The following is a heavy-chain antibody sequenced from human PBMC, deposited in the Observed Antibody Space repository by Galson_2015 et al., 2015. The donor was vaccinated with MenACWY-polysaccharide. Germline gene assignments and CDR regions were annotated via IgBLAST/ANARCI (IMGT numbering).Heavy chain of an antibody. CDR3: ARSCCDRTTCYGMDV. Sequence: SLRLSCAASGFTFSSYAMHWVRQAPGKGLEWVAVISYDATNKYYADSVKGRFTNSRDNSNNALYLQMNSLGPEDTALYYCARSCCDRTTCYGMDVWGQGTTVTVSS. D-gene: IGHD2/OR15-2a*01. V-gene: IGHV3-30-3*01. CDR1: GFTFSSYA. J-gene: IGHJ6*02. CDR2: ISYDATNK.